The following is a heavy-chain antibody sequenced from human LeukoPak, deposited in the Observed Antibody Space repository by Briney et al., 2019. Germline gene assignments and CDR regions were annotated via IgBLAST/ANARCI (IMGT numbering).Heavy chain of an antibody. Sequence: GSLRLSCAASGFTFSSYWMSWARQAPGKGLEWVPAISGSGGSPYYADSVKGRFTISRDNSKNTLYLQMHSLRAEDTAVYYCAKSVSAVARAEYFQHWGQGTLVTVSS. CDR2: ISGSGGSP. CDR3: AKSVSAVARAEYFQH. V-gene: IGHV3-23*01. J-gene: IGHJ1*01. CDR1: GFTFSSYW. D-gene: IGHD6-19*01.